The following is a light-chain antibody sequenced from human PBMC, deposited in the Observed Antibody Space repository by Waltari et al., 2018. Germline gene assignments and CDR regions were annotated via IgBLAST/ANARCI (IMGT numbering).Light chain of an antibody. V-gene: IGKV4-1*01. CDR2: WAS. Sequence: DIVMTQSPDSLAVSLGERATINCQSSQNILYSSNNENYLAWYQHKPGQPPKLLIYWASTRESGVPDRFSGSGSGTDFTLTVSSLQAEDVAIYYCQQYYSTPWTFGQGTKVEIK. CDR1: QNILYSSNNENY. CDR3: QQYYSTPWT. J-gene: IGKJ1*01.